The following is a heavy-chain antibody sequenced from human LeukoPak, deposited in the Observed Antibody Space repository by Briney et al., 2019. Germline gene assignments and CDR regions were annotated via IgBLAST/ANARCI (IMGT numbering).Heavy chain of an antibody. CDR2: IKQDGSEK. CDR3: AKDPRVGSRVATPCH. V-gene: IGHV3-7*03. D-gene: IGHD5-24*01. J-gene: IGHJ4*02. CDR1: GFTCSSYW. Sequence: GGSLRLSCAASGFTCSSYWMSWVRQAPGKGLDWVANIKQDGSEKYYVDSVKGRFTISRDNSKSTLFLQMNSLRAEDTAVYYCAKDPRVGSRVATPCHWGQGTLVTVSS.